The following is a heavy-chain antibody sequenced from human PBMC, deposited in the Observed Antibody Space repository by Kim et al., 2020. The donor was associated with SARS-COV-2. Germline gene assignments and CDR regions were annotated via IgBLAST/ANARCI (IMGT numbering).Heavy chain of an antibody. Sequence: SETLSLTCAVYGGSFSGYYWSWIRQPPGKGLEWIGEINHSGSTNYNPSLKSRVTISVDTSKNQFSLKLSSVTAADTAVYYCAREPVTRYYDYVWGSPGAFDIWGQGTMVTVSS. D-gene: IGHD3-16*01. V-gene: IGHV4-34*01. CDR3: AREPVTRYYDYVWGSPGAFDI. CDR2: INHSGST. CDR1: GGSFSGYY. J-gene: IGHJ3*02.